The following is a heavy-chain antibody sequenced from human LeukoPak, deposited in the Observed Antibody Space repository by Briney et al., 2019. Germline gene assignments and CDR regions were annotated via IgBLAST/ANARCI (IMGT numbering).Heavy chain of an antibody. J-gene: IGHJ5*01. Sequence: GGSLRLSCAASGFSFNIYAMSWVRQAPGKGLEWVAAIDRSGGSTFYADSGKGRFTISKDNSKNTLYLQINSLRVDDTAIYYCARGSHGEHDSCGQGSLIAVSS. D-gene: IGHD4-17*01. CDR3: ARGSHGEHDS. V-gene: IGHV3-23*01. CDR1: GFSFNIYA. CDR2: IDRSGGST.